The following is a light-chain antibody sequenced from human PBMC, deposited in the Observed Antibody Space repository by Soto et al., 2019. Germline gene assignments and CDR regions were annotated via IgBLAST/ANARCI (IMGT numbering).Light chain of an antibody. CDR3: QQYNSYSPWT. Sequence: DIQMTQSPSTLSASVGDRVTITCRASQSISSWLAWYQQKPGKAPKLLIYDASSLESGVPSRFSGSGSGTEFTLTISGLQTDDFANYYCQQYNSYSPWTFGPGTKVDIK. J-gene: IGKJ1*01. V-gene: IGKV1-5*01. CDR2: DAS. CDR1: QSISSW.